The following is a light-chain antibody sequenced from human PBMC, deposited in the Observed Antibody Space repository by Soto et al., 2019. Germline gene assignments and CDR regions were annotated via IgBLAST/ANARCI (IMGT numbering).Light chain of an antibody. CDR1: ENINNN. V-gene: IGKV3-15*01. J-gene: IGKJ1*01. CDR2: AIS. Sequence: SESPAERAKLSFWSRENINNNLAWYQQKAGQAPRLIIHAISTRADGVPARCSGSCAGKEFTLTSSMQPEEYAAYYCHQQYNESPTFGQGTKVDI. CDR3: QQYNESPT.